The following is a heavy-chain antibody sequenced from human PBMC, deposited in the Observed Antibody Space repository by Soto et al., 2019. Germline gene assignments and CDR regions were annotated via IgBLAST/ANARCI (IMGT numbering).Heavy chain of an antibody. V-gene: IGHV4-4*07. CDR1: GDPITSYF. CDR2: MFPGGTT. J-gene: IGHJ4*02. D-gene: IGHD3-10*01. Sequence: PSETLSLTCTVSGDPITSYFWSWIRQPAGKGLEWIGHMFPGGTTSHNSSLKSRVSMSIDTSKNPFSLTLTSATAADTAVYYCARTLSGFTYGSRQFYFDYWGQGTLVTVSS. CDR3: ARTLSGFTYGSRQFYFDY.